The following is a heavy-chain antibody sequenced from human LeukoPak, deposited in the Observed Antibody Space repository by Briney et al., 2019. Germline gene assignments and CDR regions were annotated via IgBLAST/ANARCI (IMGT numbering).Heavy chain of an antibody. Sequence: PSETLSLTCAVYGGSFSGYYWSWIRQPPGKGLEWIGEINHSGSTNYNPSLKSRVTISVDTSKNQFSLKLSSVTAADTAVYYCARGRVLLGYCSSTSCYGGYYLDYWGQGTLVTVSS. CDR2: INHSGST. CDR3: ARGRVLLGYCSSTSCYGGYYLDY. J-gene: IGHJ4*02. CDR1: GGSFSGYY. V-gene: IGHV4-34*01. D-gene: IGHD2-2*01.